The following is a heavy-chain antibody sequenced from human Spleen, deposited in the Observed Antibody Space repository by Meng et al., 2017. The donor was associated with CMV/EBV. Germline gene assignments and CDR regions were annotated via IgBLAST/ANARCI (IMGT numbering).Heavy chain of an antibody. CDR2: IYYSGST. D-gene: IGHD3-3*01. V-gene: IGHV4-39*07. J-gene: IGHJ4*02. CDR3: ARDYDFWSSYSDY. Sequence: SETLSLTCTVSGGSISSSTYYWYWIRQPPGKGLEWIGSIYYSGSTYYNPSLKSRVTISVDTSKNQFSLNLSSVTAADTAVYYCARDYDFWSSYSDYWGRGTLVTVSS. CDR1: GGSISSSTYY.